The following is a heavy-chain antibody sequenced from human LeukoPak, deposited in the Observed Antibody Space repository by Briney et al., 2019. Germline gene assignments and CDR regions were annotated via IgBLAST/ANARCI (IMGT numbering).Heavy chain of an antibody. CDR2: ISYDGSKK. CDR3: AKEYSGYDWGPIDY. V-gene: IGHV3-30*04. D-gene: IGHD5-12*01. J-gene: IGHJ4*02. CDR1: GFTFRTHA. Sequence: GRSLRLSCAASGFTFRTHAMHWVRQAPGKGLEWLAIISYDGSKKYHADSVKGRFTISRDNSKNTLFLQMNSLRAEDTAVYYCAKEYSGYDWGPIDYWGQGTLVTVSS.